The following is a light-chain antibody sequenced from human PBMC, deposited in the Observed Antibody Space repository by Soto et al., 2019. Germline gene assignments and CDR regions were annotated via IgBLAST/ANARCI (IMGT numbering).Light chain of an antibody. V-gene: IGLV2-23*01. CDR1: SSDLGSYNL. CDR3: CSYAGGDVV. CDR2: EGN. J-gene: IGLJ2*01. Sequence: QSVLTQPASVSGSPGQSITISCTGTSSDLGSYNLVSWYQQHPGKAPILIIFEGNKRPSGVSDRFSGSKSGNTASLTISGLQAEDEADYHCCSYAGGDVVFGGGTKLTVL.